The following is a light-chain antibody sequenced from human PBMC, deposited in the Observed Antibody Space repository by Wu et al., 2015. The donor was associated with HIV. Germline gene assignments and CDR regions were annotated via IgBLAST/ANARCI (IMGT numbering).Light chain of an antibody. CDR1: QNIDTN. Sequence: EIVMTQFPATLSLSPGERATLFCRASQNIDTNMAWYQQSPGQAPRLLIYDASTRATGIAARFSGSGSGTDFTLTVSSLEPEDFAVYYCQQRSNWPLTFGGGTKVEIK. V-gene: IGKV3-11*01. CDR3: QQRSNWPLT. CDR2: DAS. J-gene: IGKJ4*01.